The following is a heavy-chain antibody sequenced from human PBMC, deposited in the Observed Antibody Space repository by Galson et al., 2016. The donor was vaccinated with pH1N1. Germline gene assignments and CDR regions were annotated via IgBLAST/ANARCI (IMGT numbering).Heavy chain of an antibody. CDR1: GFIFTNYW. CDR2: ISSGGNTM. V-gene: IGHV3-69-1*02. J-gene: IGHJ4*02. Sequence: SLRLSCAASGFIFTNYWMHWVRQAPGRGLVWVASISSGGNTMFYADSVKGRFIISRDNAKNSLYLQMNSLRVEDTAVYYCARAYFEPFTSFAGAFGYWGQGTLVTVSS. CDR3: ARAYFEPFTSFAGAFGY. D-gene: IGHD3-3*01.